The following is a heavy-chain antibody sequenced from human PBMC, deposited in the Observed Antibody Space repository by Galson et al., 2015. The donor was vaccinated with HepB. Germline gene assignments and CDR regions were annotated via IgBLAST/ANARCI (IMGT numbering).Heavy chain of an antibody. V-gene: IGHV3-30-3*01. D-gene: IGHD6-19*01. CDR3: AREGIAVALDAFDI. J-gene: IGHJ3*02. CDR2: ISYDGSNQ. Sequence: SLRLSCAASGFTFSSYAMHWVRQAPGKGLEWVAVISYDGSNQYYADSVKGRFTISRDNSKNTLYLQMNSLRAEDTAVYYCAREGIAVALDAFDIWGQGTMVTVSS. CDR1: GFTFSSYA.